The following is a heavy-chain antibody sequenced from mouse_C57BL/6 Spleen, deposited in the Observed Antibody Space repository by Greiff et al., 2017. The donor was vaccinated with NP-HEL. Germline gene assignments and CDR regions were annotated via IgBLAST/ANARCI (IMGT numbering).Heavy chain of an antibody. Sequence: EVMLVESGGGLVKPGGSLKLSCAASGFTFSDYGMHWVRQAPEKGLEWVAYISSGSSTIYYADTVKGRFTISRDNAKNTLFLQMTSLRSEDTAMYYCARTVYGSSYWYFDVWGTGTTVTASS. J-gene: IGHJ1*03. CDR1: GFTFSDYG. D-gene: IGHD1-1*01. CDR3: ARTVYGSSYWYFDV. V-gene: IGHV5-17*01. CDR2: ISSGSSTI.